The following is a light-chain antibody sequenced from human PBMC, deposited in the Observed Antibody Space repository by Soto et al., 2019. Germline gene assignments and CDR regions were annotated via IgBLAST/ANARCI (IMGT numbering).Light chain of an antibody. CDR2: DGT. Sequence: DIQMTQSPSTLSASVGDRVTITCRASQSVFILLAWYQHKPGRAPKLLIFDGTNLENGVPSRFSGGGFETDFTLSISSLQPDDFATYYCQRYSGQSFTFGQGTKLDI. J-gene: IGKJ2*01. CDR3: QRYSGQSFT. CDR1: QSVFIL. V-gene: IGKV1-5*01.